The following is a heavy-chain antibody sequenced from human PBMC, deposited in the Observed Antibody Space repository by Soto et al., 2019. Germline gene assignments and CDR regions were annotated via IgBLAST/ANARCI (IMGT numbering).Heavy chain of an antibody. D-gene: IGHD3-22*01. CDR3: ARGLSYYDSSGYSDAFDI. Sequence: SVKVSCKASGGTFSSYGVSWVRQAPGQGLEWMGRIIPVFGIEHYAQKSQGRVTVTADESTSTAYMELSGLTSEDTAVYYCARGLSYYDSSGYSDAFDIWGQGTLLTVSS. V-gene: IGHV1-69*13. J-gene: IGHJ3*02. CDR2: IIPVFGIE. CDR1: GGTFSSYG.